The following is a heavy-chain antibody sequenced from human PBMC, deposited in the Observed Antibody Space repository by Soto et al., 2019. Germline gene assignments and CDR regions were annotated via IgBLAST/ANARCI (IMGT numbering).Heavy chain of an antibody. CDR2: MYNSGST. CDR3: ARNACTSNSCHPYFDH. J-gene: IGHJ4*02. D-gene: IGHD2-2*01. V-gene: IGHV4-59*01. CDR1: GASISPYY. Sequence: SETLSLTCTVSGASISPYYWSWIRQPPGKGLEWIGYMYNSGSTYYNPSLKSRVTISVDTSNNQFSLNLRSVTAADTAVYHCARNACTSNSCHPYFDHWGQGMLVTVS.